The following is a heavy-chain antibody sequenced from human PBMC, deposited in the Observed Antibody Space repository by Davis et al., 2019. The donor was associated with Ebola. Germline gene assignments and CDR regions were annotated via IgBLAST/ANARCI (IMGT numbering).Heavy chain of an antibody. V-gene: IGHV2-70*01. CDR1: GFSLSRTGMS. Sequence: SGPTLVKPTHTLTLTCTFSGFSLSRTGMSINWIRQAPGKALEWLALIDWNDRKFHSSSLRTRLTISKDTPNNRVVLTMTEMDPLDTATYFCARSFGYDRGGDWDYLDSWGQGTKVTVSS. CDR3: ARSFGYDRGGDWDYLDS. CDR2: IDWNDRK. J-gene: IGHJ4*02. D-gene: IGHD2-2*03.